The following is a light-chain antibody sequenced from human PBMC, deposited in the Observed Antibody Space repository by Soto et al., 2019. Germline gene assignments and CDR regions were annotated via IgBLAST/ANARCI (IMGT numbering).Light chain of an antibody. CDR3: RSHNTIGTAYV. V-gene: IGLV2-14*03. CDR2: DVN. J-gene: IGLJ1*01. CDR1: SSDIGGYNS. Sequence: QSVLTQPASVSGAPGQSITISCTGTSSDIGGYNSVSWYQLHPGKAPKLMIYDVNIRPSGVPNRFSGSKSGTSASLTISGLQTEDEADYYCRSHNTIGTAYVFGPGTKVTVL.